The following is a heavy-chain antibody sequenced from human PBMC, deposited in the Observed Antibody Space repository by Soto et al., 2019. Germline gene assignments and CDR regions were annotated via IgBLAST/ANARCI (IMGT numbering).Heavy chain of an antibody. J-gene: IGHJ4*02. CDR1: GFTFSSYS. Sequence: GGSLRLSCVASGFTFSSYSMNWVRQAPGKGLEWVSSISSSSNYVYYADSVKGRFTISRDNAKNSLFLQMISLRAEDTGVYYSERSWRKYKWNDHRYWGQGTLVTVSS. D-gene: IGHD1-20*01. V-gene: IGHV3-21*01. CDR3: ERSWRKYKWNDHRY. CDR2: ISSSSNYV.